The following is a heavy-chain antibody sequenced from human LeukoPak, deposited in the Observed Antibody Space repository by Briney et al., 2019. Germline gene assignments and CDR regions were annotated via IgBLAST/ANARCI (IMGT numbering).Heavy chain of an antibody. CDR3: ARDHDCRGLLGY. D-gene: IGHD2-21*02. CDR1: GGSISSYY. J-gene: IGHJ4*02. V-gene: IGHV4-59*01. Sequence: PSETLSLTCTVSGGSISSYYWSWIRQPPGKGLEWIGYIYYSGSTNYNPSLKSRVTISVDTSKNQFSLKLSSVTAADTAVYYCARDHDCRGLLGYWGQGTLVTVSS. CDR2: IYYSGST.